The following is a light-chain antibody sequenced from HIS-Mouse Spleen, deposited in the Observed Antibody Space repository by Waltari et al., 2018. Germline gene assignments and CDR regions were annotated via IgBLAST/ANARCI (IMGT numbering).Light chain of an antibody. CDR1: RSTIASNY. Sequence: QSVLTQPPSASGTPGQRVTISCSGTRSTIASNYVYWYQQLPGTAPKLLIYRNNQRPSGVPDRFSGSKSGTSASLAISGLRSEDEADYYCAAWDDSLSGYVFGTGTKVTVL. V-gene: IGLV1-47*01. J-gene: IGLJ1*01. CDR2: RNN. CDR3: AAWDDSLSGYV.